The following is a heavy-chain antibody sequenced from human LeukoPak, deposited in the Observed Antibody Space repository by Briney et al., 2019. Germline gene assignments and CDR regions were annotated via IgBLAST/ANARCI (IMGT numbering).Heavy chain of an antibody. CDR2: ISSGSDYT. D-gene: IGHD3-10*01. CDR1: GFTFSSYS. CDR3: AKIGVIGNWYYDV. J-gene: IGHJ2*01. V-gene: IGHV3-23*01. Sequence: GGSLRLSCAASGFTFSSYSMNWVRQAPWKGPEWVSSISSGSDYTFYADSVKGRFTISRDNSKNTLYLQMNSLRAGDTAIYHCAKIGVIGNWYYDVWGRGTLVTVSS.